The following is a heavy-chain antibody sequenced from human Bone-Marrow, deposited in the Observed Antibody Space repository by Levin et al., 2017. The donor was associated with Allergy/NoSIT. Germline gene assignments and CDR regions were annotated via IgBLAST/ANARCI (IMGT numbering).Heavy chain of an antibody. D-gene: IGHD1-26*01. Sequence: KISCKASGGTFSTHAISWTRQAPGQGLEWMGGIIPMFGSTNYARKFQGRVTLTADESMSTAYMELSSLRSDDTAVYYCAKNFGGSIRAFDIWGQGTMVAVSS. CDR3: AKNFGGSIRAFDI. V-gene: IGHV1-69*01. CDR1: GGTFSTHA. J-gene: IGHJ3*02. CDR2: IIPMFGST.